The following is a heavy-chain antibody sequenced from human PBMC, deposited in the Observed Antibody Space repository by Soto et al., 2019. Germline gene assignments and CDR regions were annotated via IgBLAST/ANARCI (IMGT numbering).Heavy chain of an antibody. CDR3: ARAESSIAARARADPYYYYYGMDV. J-gene: IGHJ6*02. D-gene: IGHD6-6*01. CDR1: GGTFSSYA. CDR2: IIPIFGTA. Sequence: ASVKVSCKASGGTFSSYAISWVRQAPGQGLEWMGGIIPIFGTANYAQKFQGRVTITADESTSTAYMELSSLRSEDTAVYYCARAESSIAARARADPYYYYYGMDVWGQGTTVTVSS. V-gene: IGHV1-69*13.